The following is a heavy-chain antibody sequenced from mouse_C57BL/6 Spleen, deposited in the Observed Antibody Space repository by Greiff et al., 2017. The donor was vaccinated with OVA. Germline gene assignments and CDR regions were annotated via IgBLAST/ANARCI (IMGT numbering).Heavy chain of an antibody. CDR1: GYTFTSYT. Sequence: VKLMESGAELARPGASVKMSCKASGYTFTSYTMHWVKQRPGQGLEWIGYINPSSGYTKYNQKFKDKATLTADKSSSTAYMQLSSLTSEDSAVYYCARDDAMNYWGQGTSVTVSS. V-gene: IGHV1-4*01. CDR2: INPSSGYT. J-gene: IGHJ4*01. CDR3: ARDDAMNY.